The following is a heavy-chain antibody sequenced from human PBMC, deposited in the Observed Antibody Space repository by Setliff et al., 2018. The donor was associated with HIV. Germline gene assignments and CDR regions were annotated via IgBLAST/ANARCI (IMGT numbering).Heavy chain of an antibody. Sequence: SVKVSCKASGGTFGIYGISWVRQAPGQGLEWMGGTIPMFGTANYAQKFQGRVTITTDESTNTAYMEVRSLRSDDTAVYYCARTDYGGNSGGNYFDYWGQGSLVTVSS. D-gene: IGHD4-17*01. V-gene: IGHV1-69*05. CDR3: ARTDYGGNSGGNYFDY. CDR2: TIPMFGTA. CDR1: GGTFGIYG. J-gene: IGHJ4*02.